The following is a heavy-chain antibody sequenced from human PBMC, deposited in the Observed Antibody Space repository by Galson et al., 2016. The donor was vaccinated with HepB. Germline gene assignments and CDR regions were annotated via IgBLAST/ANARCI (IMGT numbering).Heavy chain of an antibody. CDR1: GYTFNSFD. CDR2: MSPESGNT. CDR3: ARVLPEALWLADFGMDV. V-gene: IGHV1-8*02. D-gene: IGHD3-10*01. J-gene: IGHJ6*02. Sequence: QSGAEVKKPGEPLKISCTASGYTFNSFDITWVRQASGQGLEWMGWMSPESGNTAYAQRFQGRVTMTKNTSISTVFMELSSPRSDDTAVYYCARVLPEALWLADFGMDVWGQGTTVIVSS.